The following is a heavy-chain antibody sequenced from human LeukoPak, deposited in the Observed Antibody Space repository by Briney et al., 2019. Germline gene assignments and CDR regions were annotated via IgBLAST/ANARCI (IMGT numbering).Heavy chain of an antibody. CDR3: AKGGTGSGSWPYWNYTDL. CDR2: ISWNNNRM. Sequence: PGRSLRLSCAASGFTFDDYAMHWVRQVPGKGLEWVSGISWNNNRMAYADSVKGRFTISRDNAKNSLYLQMDSLRGEDTALYYCAKGGTGSGSWPYWNYTDLWGKGTTVTVSS. D-gene: IGHD6-13*01. V-gene: IGHV3-9*01. J-gene: IGHJ6*03. CDR1: GFTFDDYA.